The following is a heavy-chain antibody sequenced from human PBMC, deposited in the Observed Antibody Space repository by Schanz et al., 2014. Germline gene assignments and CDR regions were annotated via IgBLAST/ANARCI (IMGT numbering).Heavy chain of an antibody. Sequence: VQLVESGGGLVKPGGSLRLSCAASGFTFSSYAMHWVRQAPGKGLEWVAAMSYDGSIKYYGDSVKGRFTISRDNSKNTLYLHMNTLRSEDTAVYYCAKDSTHIDIVLVPTAIDYWGQGTLXTVSS. V-gene: IGHV3-30*04. CDR2: MSYDGSIK. CDR1: GFTFSSYA. J-gene: IGHJ4*02. D-gene: IGHD2-2*01. CDR3: AKDSTHIDIVLVPTAIDY.